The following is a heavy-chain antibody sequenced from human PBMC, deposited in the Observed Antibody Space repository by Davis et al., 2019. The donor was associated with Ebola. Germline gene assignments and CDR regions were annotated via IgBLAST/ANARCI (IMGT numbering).Heavy chain of an antibody. D-gene: IGHD2-2*03. CDR2: ISAYNGNT. CDR1: GYTFTSYG. J-gene: IGHJ5*02. Sequence: ASVKVSCKASGYTFTSYGISWVRQAPGQGLEWMGWISAYNGNTNYAQKLQGRVTMTTDTSTSTAYMELRSLRSEDTAVYYCARDGYCSSTSCSGWFDPWGQGTLVTVSS. CDR3: ARDGYCSSTSCSGWFDP. V-gene: IGHV1-18*01.